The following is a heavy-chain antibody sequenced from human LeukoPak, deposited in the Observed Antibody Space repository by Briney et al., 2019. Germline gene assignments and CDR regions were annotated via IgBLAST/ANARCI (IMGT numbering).Heavy chain of an antibody. V-gene: IGHV1-24*01. J-gene: IGHJ6*04. D-gene: IGHD6-19*01. CDR1: GYTLTELS. Sequence: ASVKVSCKVSGYTLTELSMHWVRQAPGKGLEWMGGFDPEDGETTYAQKFQGRVTMTEDTSTDTAYMELSSLRSEDTAVYYCATSWVVAGIGTYYGMDVWGKGTTVTVSS. CDR2: FDPEDGET. CDR3: ATSWVVAGIGTYYGMDV.